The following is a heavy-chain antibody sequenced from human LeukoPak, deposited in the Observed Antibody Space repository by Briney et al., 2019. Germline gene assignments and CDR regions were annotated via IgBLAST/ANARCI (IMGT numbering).Heavy chain of an antibody. V-gene: IGHV3-53*01. CDR1: GFTVSSNY. CDR3: ARSNHGYSSGWFFDY. CDR2: IYSGGST. Sequence: GGSLRLSCAASGFTVSSNYMSWVRQAPGKGLEWVSVIYSGGSTYYADSVKGRFTISRDNSKNTLYLQMNSLRAEDMAVYYCARSNHGYSSGWFFDYWGQGTLVTVSS. J-gene: IGHJ4*02. D-gene: IGHD6-19*01.